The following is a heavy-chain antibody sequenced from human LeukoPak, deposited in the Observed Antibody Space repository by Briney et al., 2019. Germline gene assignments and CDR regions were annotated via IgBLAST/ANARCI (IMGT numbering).Heavy chain of an antibody. V-gene: IGHV3-21*04. CDR3: ARDLYGVSHDY. CDR1: GFTFSSYS. J-gene: IGHJ4*02. CDR2: ISSSSSYI. D-gene: IGHD4-17*01. Sequence: GGSLGLSCAASGFTFSSYSMNWVRQAPGKGLEWVSSISSSSSYIYYADSVKGRFTISRDNSKNTLYLQMNSLRAEDTAVYYCARDLYGVSHDYWGQGTLVTVSS.